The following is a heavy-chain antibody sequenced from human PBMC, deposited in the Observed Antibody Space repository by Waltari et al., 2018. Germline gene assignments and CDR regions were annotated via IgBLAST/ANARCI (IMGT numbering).Heavy chain of an antibody. D-gene: IGHD2-15*01. CDR2: IHGSGRT. Sequence: QLQLQQSGPGLVKPSESLSLTCAVSGDSMNRNYWWNWVRQPPGKGLEWIGQIHGSGRTNYNPSLESRVTVSIDTSNIHCSRKGSYATAADTAVYYCARDRGRGLYLDSWGQGTLVTVSP. CDR3: ARDRGRGLYLDS. CDR1: GDSMNRNYW. V-gene: IGHV4-4*02. J-gene: IGHJ4*02.